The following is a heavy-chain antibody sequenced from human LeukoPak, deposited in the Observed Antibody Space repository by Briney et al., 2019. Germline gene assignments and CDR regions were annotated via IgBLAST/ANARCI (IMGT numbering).Heavy chain of an antibody. D-gene: IGHD3-22*01. V-gene: IGHV1-18*01. CDR2: ISAYNGNT. CDR1: GYTFTSYG. J-gene: IGHJ4*02. Sequence: ASVKVSCKASGYTFTSYGISWVRQAPGQGLEWMGWISAYNGNTNYAQKLQGRVTMTTDTSTSTAYMELRSLRSDDTAVYYCARDRPTYYYDSSGHPLDYWGQGTLVTVSS. CDR3: ARDRPTYYYDSSGHPLDY.